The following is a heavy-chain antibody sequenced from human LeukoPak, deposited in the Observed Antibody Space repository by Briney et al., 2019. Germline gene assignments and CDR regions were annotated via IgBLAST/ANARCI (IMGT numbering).Heavy chain of an antibody. D-gene: IGHD1-26*01. CDR3: AKDGIVGATCTYFDY. CDR2: ISGSGGST. Sequence: PGGSPRLSCAASGFTFSSYAMSWVRQAPGKGLEWVSAISGSGGSTYYADSVKGRFTISRDNSKNTLYLQMNSLRAEDTAVYYCAKDGIVGATCTYFDYWGQGTLVTVSS. J-gene: IGHJ4*02. V-gene: IGHV3-23*01. CDR1: GFTFSSYA.